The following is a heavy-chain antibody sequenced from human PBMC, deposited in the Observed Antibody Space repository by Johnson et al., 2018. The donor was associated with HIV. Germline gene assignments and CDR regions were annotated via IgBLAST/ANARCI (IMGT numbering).Heavy chain of an antibody. Sequence: QMQLVESGGDLVKPGGSLRLSCAASGFTFSNYYMSWIRQAPGKGLEWVSCITRSGSTISYTDSVKGRFTVSRDNTKNSLYLQMNGLIAEDTAVYYCALEGLDVSRDYDAFDMCGHGTMVIVSS. V-gene: IGHV3-11*01. CDR1: GFTFSNYY. J-gene: IGHJ3*02. D-gene: IGHD4-11*01. CDR2: ITRSGSTI. CDR3: ALEGLDVSRDYDAFDM.